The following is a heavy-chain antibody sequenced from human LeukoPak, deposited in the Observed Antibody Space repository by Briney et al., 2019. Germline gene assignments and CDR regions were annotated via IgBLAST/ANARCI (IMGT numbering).Heavy chain of an antibody. V-gene: IGHV1-69*06. CDR3: ARTTLRGGGRVYYYYYMDV. Sequence: ASVKVSCKASRGTSSTYTISCVRQAPGRGLEWMGGIIPIFGTANYAQKFQGRVTITADKSTSTAYMELSSLRSEDTAMYYCARTTLRGGGRVYYYYYMDVWGKGTTVTVSS. J-gene: IGHJ6*03. CDR1: RGTSSTYT. CDR2: IIPIFGTA. D-gene: IGHD3-16*01.